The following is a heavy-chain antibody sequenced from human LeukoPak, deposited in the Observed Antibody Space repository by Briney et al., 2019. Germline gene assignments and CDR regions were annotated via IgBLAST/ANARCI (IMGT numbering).Heavy chain of an antibody. Sequence: SETLSLTCTVSGGSISSYYWSWIRQPPGKGLEWIGYIYYSGSTNYNPSLKSRVTISVDTSKNQFSLKLSSVTAADTAVYYCARGLVGATRGHWFDPWGQGTLVTVSS. CDR1: GGSISSYY. CDR2: IYYSGST. CDR3: ARGLVGATRGHWFDP. J-gene: IGHJ5*02. D-gene: IGHD1-26*01. V-gene: IGHV4-59*01.